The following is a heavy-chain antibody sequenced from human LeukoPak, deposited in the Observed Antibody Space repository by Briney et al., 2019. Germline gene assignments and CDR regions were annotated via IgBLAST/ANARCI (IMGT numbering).Heavy chain of an antibody. J-gene: IGHJ6*03. CDR2: INDSGTI. V-gene: IGHV4-34*01. CDR3: ARRWNYGRNYYIDV. D-gene: IGHD1-7*01. CDR1: GGSFSHYY. Sequence: SETLSLTCAVHGGSFSHYYWSWIRQAPGNGLVWIGEINDSGTINYNPSLLSRVTVSMDTSKNHFSLRLTSVTATDTAVYYCARRWNYGRNYYIDVWGNGATVSVSS.